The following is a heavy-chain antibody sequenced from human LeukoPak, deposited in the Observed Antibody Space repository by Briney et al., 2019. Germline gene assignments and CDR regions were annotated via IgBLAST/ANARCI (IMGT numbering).Heavy chain of an antibody. V-gene: IGHV6-1*01. CDR2: TYYRSKWYN. J-gene: IGHJ5*02. D-gene: IGHD6-19*01. CDR3: AREHSSGWYPTAPFDP. Sequence: SQTLSLTCALSGDSVSSNSAAWSWISQSPSKGLEWVGRTYYRSKWYNAYAVSVTSRININPNTSKHQISLQLQSVTPADTTVCYCAREHSSGWYPTAPFDPWGQGTRVRVSS. CDR1: GDSVSSNSAA.